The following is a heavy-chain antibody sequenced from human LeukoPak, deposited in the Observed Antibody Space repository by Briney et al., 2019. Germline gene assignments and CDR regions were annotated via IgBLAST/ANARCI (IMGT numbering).Heavy chain of an antibody. D-gene: IGHD3-3*01. CDR3: AKVGGYDFWSGYFHR. V-gene: IGHV3-30*18. Sequence: GGSLRLSCAASGFTFSSYGMHWVRQAPGKGLEGVAVISYDGSNKYYADSVKGRFTISRDNSKNMLYLQMNSLRAEDTAVYYCAKVGGYDFWSGYFHRWGQGTLVTVSS. J-gene: IGHJ5*02. CDR2: ISYDGSNK. CDR1: GFTFSSYG.